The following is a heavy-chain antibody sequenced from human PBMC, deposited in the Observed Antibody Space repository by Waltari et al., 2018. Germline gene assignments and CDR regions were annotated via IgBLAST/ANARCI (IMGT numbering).Heavy chain of an antibody. J-gene: IGHJ4*02. D-gene: IGHD6-19*01. CDR2: IYSGGST. CDR1: GFTVSSNY. Sequence: EVQLVESGGGLVQPGGSLRLSCAASGFTVSSNYMSWVRQAPGKGLGWVSVIYSGGSTYYADSVKGRFTISRDNSKNTLYLQMNSLRAEDTAVYYCARDLSRYSSGWGYWGQGTLVTVSS. CDR3: ARDLSRYSSGWGY. V-gene: IGHV3-66*02.